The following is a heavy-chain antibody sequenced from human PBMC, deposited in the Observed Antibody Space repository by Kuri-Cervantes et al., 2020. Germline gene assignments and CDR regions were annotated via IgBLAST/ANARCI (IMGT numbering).Heavy chain of an antibody. CDR1: GFTFSDYY. J-gene: IGHJ4*02. Sequence: GESLKISCAASGFTFSDYYMSWIRQAPGKGLEWVSYISSSGSTIYYADSVKGRFTISRDNAKKSLYLQMDSLRAEDTAVYYCVTVGRGTYFDYWGRGNLVTVSS. CDR3: VTVGRGTYFDY. CDR2: ISSSGSTI. V-gene: IGHV3-11*04.